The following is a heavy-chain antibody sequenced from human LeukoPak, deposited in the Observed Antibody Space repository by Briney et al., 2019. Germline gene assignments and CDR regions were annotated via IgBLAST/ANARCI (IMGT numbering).Heavy chain of an antibody. Sequence: GESLNISCKVSGYRFTTYWIGWVRQMPGKGLEWMGIIYPGDSGTRYSPSFQGQVTISADKSITTAYLQWSNLKASDTAMYYCARHPPPSHFDSSGYYFPFDYWGQGTLVTVSS. V-gene: IGHV5-51*01. D-gene: IGHD3-22*01. CDR2: IYPGDSGT. J-gene: IGHJ4*02. CDR1: GYRFTTYW. CDR3: ARHPPPSHFDSSGYYFPFDY.